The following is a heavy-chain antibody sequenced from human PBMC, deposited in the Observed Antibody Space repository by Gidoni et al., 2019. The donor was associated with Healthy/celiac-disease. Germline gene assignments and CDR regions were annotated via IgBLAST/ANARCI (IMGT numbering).Heavy chain of an antibody. CDR2: ISSNGGST. CDR3: VKDPPRYCSGGSCSRDAFDI. D-gene: IGHD2-15*01. V-gene: IGHV3-64D*06. CDR1: GFTFSRYA. Sequence: EVQLVESGGGLVQPGGSLRLSCSASGFTFSRYAMHWVRPAPGKGLEYVSAISSNGGSTYYADSVKGRFTISRDNSKNTLYLQMSSLRAEDTAVYYCVKDPPRYCSGGSCSRDAFDIWGQGTMVTVSS. J-gene: IGHJ3*02.